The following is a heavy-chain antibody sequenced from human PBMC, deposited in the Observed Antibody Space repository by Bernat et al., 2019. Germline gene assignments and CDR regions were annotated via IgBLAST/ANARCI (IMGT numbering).Heavy chain of an antibody. CDR1: GFTFSSYS. CDR3: ARDTEYYYGSGSYYPDGYYYYYYGMDV. CDR2: ISSSSSTI. Sequence: EVQLVESGGGLVQPGGSLRLSCAASGFTFSSYSMNWVRQAPGKGLEWVSYISSSSSTIYYPDSVKGRCTISRDKAKNSLYLQMNSLGAEDTAVYYCARDTEYYYGSGSYYPDGYYYYYYGMDVWGQGTTVTVSS. D-gene: IGHD3-10*01. V-gene: IGHV3-48*01. J-gene: IGHJ6*02.